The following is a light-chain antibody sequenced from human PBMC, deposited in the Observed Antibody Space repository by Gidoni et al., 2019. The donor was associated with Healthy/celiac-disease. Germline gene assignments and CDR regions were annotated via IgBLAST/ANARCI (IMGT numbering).Light chain of an antibody. CDR2: GAS. J-gene: IGKJ5*01. Sequence: EIVLTQSPGTLSLSPGERATLSCRASKSGSSSYLACYQQKPGQAPRPLIYGASSRATGIPDRFSGSGSGTDFTLTISRLEPEDFAVYYCQQYGSSLAITFGKGTRLEIK. CDR3: QQYGSSLAIT. V-gene: IGKV3-20*01. CDR1: KSGSSSY.